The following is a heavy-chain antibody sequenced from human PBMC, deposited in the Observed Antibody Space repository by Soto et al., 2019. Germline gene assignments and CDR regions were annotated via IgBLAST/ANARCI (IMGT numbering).Heavy chain of an antibody. CDR3: ARAVVLVPAAMDFDY. CDR1: GYTFTSYG. V-gene: IGHV1-18*01. CDR2: ISAYNGNT. Sequence: QVQLVQSGAEVKKPGASVKVSCKASGYTFTSYGIGWVRQAPGQGLEWMGWISAYNGNTNYAQKLQGRVTMTTDTSTSTAYMELRSLRSDDTAVYYCARAVVLVPAAMDFDYWGQGTLVTVSS. J-gene: IGHJ4*02. D-gene: IGHD2-2*01.